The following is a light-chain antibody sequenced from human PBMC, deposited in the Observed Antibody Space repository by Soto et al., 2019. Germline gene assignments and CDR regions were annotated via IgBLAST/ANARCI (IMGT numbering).Light chain of an antibody. Sequence: DIQMTQSPSSLSASVGDRVTSTCQASQDINKNLIWYQQKPGKAPKLLIYDASDLATGVPSRFSGSGSGTGFTFTISSLQPEDFATYYCQQYESLPLTFGQGTRLENK. CDR3: QQYESLPLT. V-gene: IGKV1-33*01. CDR1: QDINKN. CDR2: DAS. J-gene: IGKJ5*01.